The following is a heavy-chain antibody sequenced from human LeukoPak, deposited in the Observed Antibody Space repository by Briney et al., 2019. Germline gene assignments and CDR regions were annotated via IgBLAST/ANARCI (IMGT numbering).Heavy chain of an antibody. V-gene: IGHV4-4*02. D-gene: IGHD6-25*01. CDR3: AGTNISGWPVYDY. CDR1: GGSISSSNW. Sequence: SETLSLTCAVSGGSISSSNWWSWVRQPPGKGLEWIGEIYHSGGTNYNPSLRSRLTMSVDTSKSQFSLKLSSVTAADTAVYYCAGTNISGWPVYDYWGRGTLVTVSS. CDR2: IYHSGGT. J-gene: IGHJ4*02.